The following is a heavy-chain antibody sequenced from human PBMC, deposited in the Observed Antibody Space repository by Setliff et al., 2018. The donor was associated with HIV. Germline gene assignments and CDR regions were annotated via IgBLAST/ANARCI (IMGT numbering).Heavy chain of an antibody. V-gene: IGHV2-5*02. CDR3: ARRHVPRDYFDY. CDR2: IFWDDDE. Sequence: SGPTLVNPTQPLTLACTFSGFSLTTSGVGVGWIRQPPGKALEWLALIFWDDDERYRPSLKSRLTITKDTAKNQVVLTMTNMDPVDSATYYCARRHVPRDYFDYWGQGTLVTVSA. CDR1: GFSLTTSGVG. J-gene: IGHJ4*02.